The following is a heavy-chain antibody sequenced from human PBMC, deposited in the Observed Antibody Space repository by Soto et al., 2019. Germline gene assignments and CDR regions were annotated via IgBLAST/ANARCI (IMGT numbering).Heavy chain of an antibody. D-gene: IGHD1-26*01. J-gene: IGHJ4*02. V-gene: IGHV3-23*01. Sequence: EVQLLASGGDLVQPGGSLRLSCAASGFTFNSNAMNWVRQAPGKGLEWVSAISGSGGRTYYADSVKGRFTISRDNSKNTLYLQMNSLRAEDTAIYYCAKDGGPVVGATTFDYWGQGTLVTVSS. CDR3: AKDGGPVVGATTFDY. CDR1: GFTFNSNA. CDR2: ISGSGGRT.